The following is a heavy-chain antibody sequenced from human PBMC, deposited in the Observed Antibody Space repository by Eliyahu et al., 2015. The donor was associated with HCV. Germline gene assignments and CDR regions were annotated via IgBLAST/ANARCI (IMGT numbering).Heavy chain of an antibody. Sequence: EVQLVESGGGLVQPGGSLRLSCAASGFTFSXYXLNWXXQXSGKGLEWVSYISSSGSNIYYADSVKGRFTISRDNAKNSLYLQMNSLRAEDTAVYYCARVGLYDYIWGSYRFNDYYYYGMDVWGQGTTVTVSS. CDR1: GFTFSXYX. CDR3: ARVGLYDYIWGSYRFNDYYYYGMDV. V-gene: IGHV3-48*03. D-gene: IGHD3-16*02. CDR2: ISSSGSNI. J-gene: IGHJ6*02.